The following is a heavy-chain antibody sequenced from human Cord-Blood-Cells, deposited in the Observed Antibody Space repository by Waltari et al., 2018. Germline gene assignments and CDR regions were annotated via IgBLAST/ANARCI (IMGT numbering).Heavy chain of an antibody. CDR2: ISGSGGST. CDR1: GFTFSSYA. V-gene: IGHV3-23*01. D-gene: IGHD2-15*01. CDR3: AKDSVWTPGYCSGGSCYWDWFDP. J-gene: IGHJ5*02. Sequence: GFTFSSYAMSWVRQAPGKGLEWVSAISGSGGSTYYADSVKGRFTISRDNSKNTLYLQMNSLRAEDTAVYYCAKDSVWTPGYCSGGSCYWDWFDPWGQGTLVTVSS.